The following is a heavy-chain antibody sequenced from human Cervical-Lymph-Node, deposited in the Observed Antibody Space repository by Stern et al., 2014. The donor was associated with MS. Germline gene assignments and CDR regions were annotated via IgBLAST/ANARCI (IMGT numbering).Heavy chain of an antibody. CDR3: ARETYSTIGDRPRKEAFDY. Sequence: QVQLVQSGAEVKNPGASVKVSCKASGYTFSGYYLHWVRQAPGQGLEWMGWINPHPESGDTYYTEKFQGRLTMTRDTSISTAFMELSSLTSDDTAVYYCARETYSTIGDRPRKEAFDYWGQGTLVTVSS. D-gene: IGHD5-18*01. CDR1: GYTFSGYY. V-gene: IGHV1-2*02. J-gene: IGHJ4*02. CDR2: INPHPESGDT.